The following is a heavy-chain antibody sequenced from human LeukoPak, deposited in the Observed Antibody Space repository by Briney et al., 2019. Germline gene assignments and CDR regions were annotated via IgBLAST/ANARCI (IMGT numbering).Heavy chain of an antibody. J-gene: IGHJ6*02. CDR2: ISGSGGST. Sequence: PGGSLRLSCAASGFTFSSYAMSWVRQAPGKGLEWVSAISGSGGSTYYADSVKGRFTISRDNSKNTLYLQMNSLRAEDTAVYYCAKINKGYISPYYYYGMDVWGQGTTVTVSS. CDR1: GFTFSSYA. D-gene: IGHD6-13*01. V-gene: IGHV3-23*01. CDR3: AKINKGYISPYYYYGMDV.